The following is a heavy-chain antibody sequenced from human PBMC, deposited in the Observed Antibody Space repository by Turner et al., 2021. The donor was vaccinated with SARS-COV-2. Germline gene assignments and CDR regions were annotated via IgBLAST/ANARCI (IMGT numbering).Heavy chain of an antibody. CDR3: ARESGYKGYFDY. CDR2: MSPDGTVT. D-gene: IGHD5-18*01. Sequence: QAQLVESGGGVVQPGRSLRLSCAASGVTFSSYSMHWVRQAPGKGLEWVAVMSPDGTVTYYADSVKGRFTISRDNSKNTLYLQMNSLRTEDTAMYYCARESGYKGYFDYWGQGTLVTVSS. J-gene: IGHJ4*02. CDR1: GVTFSSYS. V-gene: IGHV3-30*04.